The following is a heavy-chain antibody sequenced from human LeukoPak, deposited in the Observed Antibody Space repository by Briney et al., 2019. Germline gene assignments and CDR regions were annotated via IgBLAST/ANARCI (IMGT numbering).Heavy chain of an antibody. J-gene: IGHJ4*02. V-gene: IGHV4-39*01. Sequence: SETLSLTCTVSGGSISSSSYYWGWIRQPPGKGLEWIGSIYYSGSTYYNPSLKSRVTISVDTSKNQFSLKLSSVTAADTAVYYCARLKYDSSGYYDSPFDYWGQGTLVTVSS. D-gene: IGHD3-22*01. CDR2: IYYSGST. CDR3: ARLKYDSSGYYDSPFDY. CDR1: GGSISSSSYY.